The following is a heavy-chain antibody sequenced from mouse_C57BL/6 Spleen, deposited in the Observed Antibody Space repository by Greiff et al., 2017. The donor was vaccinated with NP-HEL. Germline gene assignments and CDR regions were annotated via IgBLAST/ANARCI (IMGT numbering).Heavy chain of an antibody. J-gene: IGHJ2*01. Sequence: QVQLQQPGAELVKPGASVKLSCKASGYTFTSYWMQWVKQRPGQGLEWIGEIDPSDSYTNYNQKFKGKATLTVDTSSSTAYMQLSSLTSEDSAVYYCARGRWDDYFDYWGQGTTLTVSS. CDR1: GYTFTSYW. V-gene: IGHV1-50*01. CDR3: ARGRWDDYFDY. D-gene: IGHD4-1*01. CDR2: IDPSDSYT.